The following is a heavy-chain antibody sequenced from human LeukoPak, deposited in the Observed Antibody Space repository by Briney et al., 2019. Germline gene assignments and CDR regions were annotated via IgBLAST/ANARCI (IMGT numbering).Heavy chain of an antibody. Sequence: PSETLSLTCTVSGASISFYYWSWIRQPPGKGLEWIGYIYYSGSTKYNPSLKSRVTMSIDTSKNQFSLKLSSVTAADTAVYYCARVDRGTDAFDIWGQGTMVTVSS. D-gene: IGHD3-10*01. CDR3: ARVDRGTDAFDI. V-gene: IGHV4-59*01. J-gene: IGHJ3*02. CDR2: IYYSGST. CDR1: GASISFYY.